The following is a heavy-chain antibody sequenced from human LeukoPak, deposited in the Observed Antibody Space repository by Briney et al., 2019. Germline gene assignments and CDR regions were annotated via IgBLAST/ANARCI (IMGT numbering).Heavy chain of an antibody. D-gene: IGHD2-15*01. J-gene: IGHJ4*02. CDR3: AKGVRYCSGGSCQQFDY. Sequence: GGSLRLSCAASGFTFSGYGMGWVRQAPGKGLKWVSAISGSGGSTYYADSVKGRITITRDNSKNTLYLQMNSLRAEDTAVYYCAKGVRYCSGGSCQQFDYWGQGTLVTVSS. CDR2: ISGSGGST. V-gene: IGHV3-23*01. CDR1: GFTFSGYG.